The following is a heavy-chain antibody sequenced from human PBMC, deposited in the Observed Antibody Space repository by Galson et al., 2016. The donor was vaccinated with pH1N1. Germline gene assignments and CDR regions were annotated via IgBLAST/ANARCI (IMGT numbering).Heavy chain of an antibody. Sequence: SLRLSCAASGFTFSSYSMNWVRQAPGKGLEWVSYISLSSSIIHYADSVKGRFIISRDSAKNSLYLQMNSLRAEDTALYYCAREGLWPGVDAFDIWGQGKMVTVSS. CDR3: AREGLWPGVDAFDI. J-gene: IGHJ3*02. CDR2: ISLSSSII. D-gene: IGHD4/OR15-4a*01. V-gene: IGHV3-48*04. CDR1: GFTFSSYS.